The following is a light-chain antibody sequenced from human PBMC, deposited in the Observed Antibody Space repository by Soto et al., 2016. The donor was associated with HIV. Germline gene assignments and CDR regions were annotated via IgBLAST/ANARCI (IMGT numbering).Light chain of an antibody. CDR3: QVWDSHSLWV. Sequence: SYVVTQPPSLSVAPGETARITCGGINIGRKNVHWYQQKPGQAPVLGVYDDTARPSGIPERVSGSNSGNTATLTISSVEGADEADYSCQVWDSHSLWVFGGGTKLTVL. V-gene: IGLV3-21*02. CDR1: NIGRKN. CDR2: DDT. J-gene: IGLJ3*02.